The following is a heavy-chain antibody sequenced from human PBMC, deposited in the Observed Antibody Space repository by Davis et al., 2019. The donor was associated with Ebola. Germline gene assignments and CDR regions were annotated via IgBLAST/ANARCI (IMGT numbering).Heavy chain of an antibody. Sequence: PSETLSLTCAVYGGSFSGYYWSWIRQPPGKGLEWIGEINHSGSTNYNPSLKSRVTISVDTSKNQFSLKLSSVTAADTAVYYCARQPRIAAAGTGGYYYYYYGMDVWGKGTTVTVSS. J-gene: IGHJ6*04. CDR3: ARQPRIAAAGTGGYYYYYYGMDV. CDR2: INHSGST. CDR1: GGSFSGYY. V-gene: IGHV4-34*01. D-gene: IGHD6-13*01.